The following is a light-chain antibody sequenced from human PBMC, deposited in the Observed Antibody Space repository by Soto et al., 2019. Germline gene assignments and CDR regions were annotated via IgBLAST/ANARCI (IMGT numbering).Light chain of an antibody. V-gene: IGKV3-20*01. Sequence: EIVLTQSPGTLSLSPGERATLSCSASQSVNSNYLAWYQQKPGQVPRPLIYGASIRAAGVPDRLSGSGSGTDFTRAISRLEPEHYAVYFCQQYGTAPHPFAQGTKLEIK. CDR1: QSVNSNY. J-gene: IGKJ2*01. CDR2: GAS. CDR3: QQYGTAPHP.